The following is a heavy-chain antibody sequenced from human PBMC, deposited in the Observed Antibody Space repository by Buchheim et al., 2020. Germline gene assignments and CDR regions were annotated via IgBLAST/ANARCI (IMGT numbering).Heavy chain of an antibody. CDR2: VSGSGGTT. CDR3: ARGYNYYGMDV. Sequence: EVQLLESGGGLVQPGGSLRLSCAASGFTFSSYAMRWVRQAPGKGLEWVSCVSGSGGTTSYADSVKGRFTISRDNAKNSLYLQMNSLRAEDTAVYYCARGYNYYGMDVWGQGTT. CDR1: GFTFSSYA. V-gene: IGHV3-23*01. J-gene: IGHJ6*02. D-gene: IGHD3-10*01.